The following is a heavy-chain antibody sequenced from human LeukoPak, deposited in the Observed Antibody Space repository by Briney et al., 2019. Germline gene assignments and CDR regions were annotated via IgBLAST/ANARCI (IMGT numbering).Heavy chain of an antibody. J-gene: IGHJ3*02. Sequence: SVEVSCKASGGTFSSYAISWVRQAPGQGLEWMGGIIPIFGTANYAQKFQGRVTITTDESTSTAYMELSSLRSEDTAVYYCANTYYYDSSGYSDAFDIWGQGTIVTVSS. D-gene: IGHD3-22*01. CDR3: ANTYYYDSSGYSDAFDI. V-gene: IGHV1-69*05. CDR1: GGTFSSYA. CDR2: IIPIFGTA.